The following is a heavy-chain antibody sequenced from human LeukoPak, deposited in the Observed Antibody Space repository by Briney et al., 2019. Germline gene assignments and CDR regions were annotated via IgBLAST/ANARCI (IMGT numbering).Heavy chain of an antibody. J-gene: IGHJ6*03. V-gene: IGHV3-48*01. CDR2: ISSSSSTI. D-gene: IGHD6-25*01. CDR3: ARFAAGGSYYYYMDV. CDR1: GFTFSSYS. Sequence: GGSPRLSCAASGFTFSSYSINWVRQAPGKGLEWVSYISSSSSTIYYADSVKGRFTISRDNAKNSLYLQMNSLRADDTAVYYCARFAAGGSYYYYMDVWGKGTTVTVSS.